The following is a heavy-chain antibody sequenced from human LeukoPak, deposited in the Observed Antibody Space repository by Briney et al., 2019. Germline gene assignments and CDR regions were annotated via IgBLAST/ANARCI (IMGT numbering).Heavy chain of an antibody. D-gene: IGHD3-22*01. CDR1: GGTFSSYA. Sequence: EASVKVSCKASGGTFSSYAISWVRQAPGQGLEWMGGIIPIFGTANYAQKFQGRVTITADESTSTAYMELSSLRSEDTAVYYCAFYDSSGYYGLVTDDYWGQGTLVTVSS. J-gene: IGHJ4*02. CDR2: IIPIFGTA. CDR3: AFYDSSGYYGLVTDDY. V-gene: IGHV1-69*13.